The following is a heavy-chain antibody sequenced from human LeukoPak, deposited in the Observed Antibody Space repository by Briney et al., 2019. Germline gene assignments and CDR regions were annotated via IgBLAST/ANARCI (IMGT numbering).Heavy chain of an antibody. J-gene: IGHJ6*03. V-gene: IGHV4-34*01. CDR1: GGSLSGYY. CDR3: ATTTMVRGMDV. Sequence: SETLSLTCSVYGGSLSGYYWSWIRRTPGKGLELIGEINHSGSTTYYPSFKSRVTISVDTSKNQFSLKLSSVTAADTAVYYCATTTMVRGMDVWGKGTTVTISS. D-gene: IGHD3-10*01. CDR2: INHSGST.